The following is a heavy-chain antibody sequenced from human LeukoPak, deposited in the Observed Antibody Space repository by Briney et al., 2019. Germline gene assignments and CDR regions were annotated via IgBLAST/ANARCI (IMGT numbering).Heavy chain of an antibody. CDR2: IYYSGST. Sequence: PSETLSLTCTVSGGSISSYYWSWIRQPPGKGLEWIGYIYYSGSTNYNPSLKSRVTISVDTSKNQFSLKLSSVTAADTAVYYCARDNYDSSGNLDYWGQGTLVTVSS. V-gene: IGHV4-59*01. D-gene: IGHD3-22*01. J-gene: IGHJ4*02. CDR1: GGSISSYY. CDR3: ARDNYDSSGNLDY.